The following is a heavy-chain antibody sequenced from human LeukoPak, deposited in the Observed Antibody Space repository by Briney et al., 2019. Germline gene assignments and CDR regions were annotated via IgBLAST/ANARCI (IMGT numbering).Heavy chain of an antibody. CDR2: INPSGGST. V-gene: IGHV1-46*01. CDR1: GYTFTSYY. D-gene: IGHD2-2*01. CDR3: ARDETNCSSTSCYPSNWFDP. J-gene: IGHJ5*02. Sequence: GASVEVSCKASGYTFTSYYMHWVRQAPGQGLEWMGIINPSGGSTSYAQKFQGRVTMTRDTSTSTVYMELSSLRSEDTAVYYCARDETNCSSTSCYPSNWFDPWGQGTLVTVSS.